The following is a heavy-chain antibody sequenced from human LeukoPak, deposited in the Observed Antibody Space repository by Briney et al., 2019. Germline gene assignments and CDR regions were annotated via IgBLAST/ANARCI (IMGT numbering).Heavy chain of an antibody. D-gene: IGHD6-13*01. CDR3: AKCHSSSWYWTWFDP. J-gene: IGHJ5*02. CDR1: GFTFSSYW. V-gene: IGHV3-7*01. CDR2: IKQDGSEK. Sequence: GGSLRLSCAASGFTFSSYWMSWVRQAPGKGLEWVANIKQDGSEKYYVDSVKGRFTISRDNAKNSLYLQMNSLRAEDTAVYYCAKCHSSSWYWTWFDPWGQGTLVTVSS.